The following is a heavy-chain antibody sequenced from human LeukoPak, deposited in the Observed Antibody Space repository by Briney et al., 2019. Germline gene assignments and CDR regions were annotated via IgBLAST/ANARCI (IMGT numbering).Heavy chain of an antibody. V-gene: IGHV1-2*02. CDR3: ARDGKYFWSGYFSGPDY. CDR1: GYTFTGYY. Sequence: ASVKVSCTASGYTFTGYYMHWVRQAPGQGLEWMGWISPNSGGTNYAQKFQGRVTMTRDTSISTAYMELSRLRSDDTAVYYCARDGKYFWSGYFSGPDYWGQGTLVTVSS. CDR2: ISPNSGGT. D-gene: IGHD3-3*01. J-gene: IGHJ4*02.